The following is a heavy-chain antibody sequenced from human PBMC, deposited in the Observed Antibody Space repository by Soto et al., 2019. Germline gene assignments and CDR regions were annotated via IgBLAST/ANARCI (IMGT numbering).Heavy chain of an antibody. J-gene: IGHJ4*01. Sequence: QVQLVQSGAEVKKPGASVKVSCKASGYTFTSYGISWVRQAPGQGLEWMGWISAYNGNTNYAQKLQGRVTMTTDTTTSTGYMELRSLRSDDTAVYYCARVRDIVVVPAATFDYWGHGTLVTVSS. CDR1: GYTFTSYG. CDR3: ARVRDIVVVPAATFDY. CDR2: ISAYNGNT. D-gene: IGHD2-2*01. V-gene: IGHV1-18*01.